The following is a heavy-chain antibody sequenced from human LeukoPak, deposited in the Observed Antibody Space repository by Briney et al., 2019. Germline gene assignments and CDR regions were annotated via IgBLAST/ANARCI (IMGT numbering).Heavy chain of an antibody. V-gene: IGHV3-15*01. Sequence: GGSLRLSCAASGFTFSSYEMNWVRQAPGKGLEWVGRIKSKTDGGTTDYAAPVKGRFTISRDDSKNTLYLQMNSLKTEDTAVYYCTTDMVGATGPDAFDIWGQGTMVTVSS. D-gene: IGHD1-26*01. J-gene: IGHJ3*02. CDR3: TTDMVGATGPDAFDI. CDR1: GFTFSSYE. CDR2: IKSKTDGGTT.